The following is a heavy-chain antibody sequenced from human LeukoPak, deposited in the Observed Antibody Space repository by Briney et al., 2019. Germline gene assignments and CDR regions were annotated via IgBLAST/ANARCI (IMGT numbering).Heavy chain of an antibody. CDR3: ARAIGTTVGFDY. V-gene: IGHV1-46*01. CDR1: GYTFTSYY. CDR2: INPSGGST. D-gene: IGHD4-23*01. Sequence: ASVKVSCKASGYTFTSYYMHWVRQAPGQGLEWMGIINPSGGSTSYAQKLQGRVTMTRDTSTSTVYMELSSLRSEDTAVYYCARAIGTTVGFDYWGQGTLVTVSS. J-gene: IGHJ4*02.